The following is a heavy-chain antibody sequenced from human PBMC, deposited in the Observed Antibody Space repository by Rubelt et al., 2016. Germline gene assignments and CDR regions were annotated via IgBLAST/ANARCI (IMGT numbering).Heavy chain of an antibody. D-gene: IGHD6-13*01. J-gene: IGHJ4*02. CDR2: ISGSGDST. CDR1: GLTFSSYA. V-gene: IGHV3-23*01. CDR3: AKDYSSGWYED. Sequence: ESGGGVVQPGGSLRLSCAAPGLTFSSYAMSWVRQAPGKGLQWVSVISGSGDSTHYADSVKGRFTISRDNSKNTLYLQMNSLTAEDTAIYYCAKDYSSGWYEDWGQGTLVTVSS.